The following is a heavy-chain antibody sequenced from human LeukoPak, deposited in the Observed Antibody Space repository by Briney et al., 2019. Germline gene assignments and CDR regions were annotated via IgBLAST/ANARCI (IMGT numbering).Heavy chain of an antibody. CDR3: ARGLPDPFDY. V-gene: IGHV4-59*01. D-gene: IGHD5-18*01. CDR2: IYYSGST. CDR1: GGSITSYY. Sequence: SETLSLTCTVSGGSITSYYWSWIRQPPGKGLEWIGYIYYSGSTNYNPSLKSRVTISVDTSKNQFSLKLSSVTAADTAVYYCARGLPDPFDYWGQGTLVTVSS. J-gene: IGHJ4*02.